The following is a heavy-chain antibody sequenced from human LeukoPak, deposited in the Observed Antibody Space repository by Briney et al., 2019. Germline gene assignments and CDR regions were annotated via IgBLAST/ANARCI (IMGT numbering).Heavy chain of an antibody. CDR1: GGTFSRNA. Sequence: ASVKVSCKASGGTFSRNAIIWVRQAPGQGLEWMGGIIPIHGTANYAQKFQGRVTITADESTSTAYMELSSLRSEDTAVYYCARIWIAAWFDPWGQGTLVTVSS. CDR2: IIPIHGTA. J-gene: IGHJ5*02. CDR3: ARIWIAAWFDP. V-gene: IGHV1-69*13. D-gene: IGHD6-13*01.